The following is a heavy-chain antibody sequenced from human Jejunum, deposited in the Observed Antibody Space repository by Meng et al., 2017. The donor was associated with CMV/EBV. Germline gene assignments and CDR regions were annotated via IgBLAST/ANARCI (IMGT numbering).Heavy chain of an antibody. V-gene: IGHV4-34*10. J-gene: IGHJ4*02. CDR2: IHHSGNT. CDR3: ARNPRDYGGHSGYSHFDS. CDR1: SFTGYH. D-gene: IGHD4-23*01. Sequence: SFTGYHVNWIRQPPGKGLEWSGEIHHSGNTDYNPSLRGRVTLSVDTLKNQFSLKVTSVTAADTAVYFCARNPRDYGGHSGYSHFDSWGQGTLVTVSS.